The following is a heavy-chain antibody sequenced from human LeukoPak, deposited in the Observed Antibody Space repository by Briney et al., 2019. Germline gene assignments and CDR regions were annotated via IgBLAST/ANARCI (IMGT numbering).Heavy chain of an antibody. CDR2: IYPGDSDT. CDR3: ARRIAAAGSIGTRYFDY. Sequence: GESLKISCKGSGYSFTNYWIGWVRQIPGKGLEWMGTIYPGDSDTKYSPSFQGQVTIAADKPISTAYLQWSSLKASDTAMYYCARRIAAAGSIGTRYFDYWGQGTLVTVSS. CDR1: GYSFTNYW. J-gene: IGHJ4*02. V-gene: IGHV5-51*01. D-gene: IGHD6-13*01.